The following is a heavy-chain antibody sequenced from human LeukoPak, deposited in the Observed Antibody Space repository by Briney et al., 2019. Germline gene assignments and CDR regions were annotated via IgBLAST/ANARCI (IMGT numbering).Heavy chain of an antibody. CDR2: VSGSGDST. CDR1: GFTFSNYA. D-gene: IGHD5-18*01. J-gene: IGHJ6*02. V-gene: IGHV3-23*01. CDR3: AKDLRGYSYGYYGMDV. Sequence: QPGGSLRLSCAASGFTFSNYAMMWVRQAPGEGLEWVSGVSGSGDSTYYAESVKGRFTISRDNSKNTLYLQMNSLRAEDTAVYYCAKDLRGYSYGYYGMDVWGQGTTVTVSS.